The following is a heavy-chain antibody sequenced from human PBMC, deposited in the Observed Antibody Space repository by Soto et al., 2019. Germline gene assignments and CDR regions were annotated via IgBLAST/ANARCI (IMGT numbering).Heavy chain of an antibody. CDR2: ISLSGSDE. Sequence: DVQLVESGGGLIRPGGSLRLSCAASGFTIYSYGMNWVRQAPGKGPEWVSFISLSGSDEYYADSVKGRFTISRDQAKKLLYLKMNSRGDDDAAVYSCARDGGAKYDARGLYIPPLPQWAQGPLVPVPS. D-gene: IGHD3-16*01. CDR1: GFTIYSYG. J-gene: IGHJ1*01. CDR3: ARDGGAKYDARGLYIPPLPQ. V-gene: IGHV3-48*02.